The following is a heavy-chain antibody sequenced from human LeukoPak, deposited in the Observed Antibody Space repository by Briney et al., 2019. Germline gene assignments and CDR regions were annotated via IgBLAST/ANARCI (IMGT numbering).Heavy chain of an antibody. D-gene: IGHD6-13*01. CDR3: ARLLSSSWDRYYYYGMDA. CDR2: ISAYNGNT. Sequence: ASVKVSCKASGYTFTSYGISWVRQAPGQGLEWMGWISAYNGNTNYAQKLQGRVTMTTDTSTSTAYMELRSLRSDDTAVYYCARLLSSSWDRYYYYGMDAWGQGTTVTVSS. CDR1: GYTFTSYG. V-gene: IGHV1-18*01. J-gene: IGHJ6*02.